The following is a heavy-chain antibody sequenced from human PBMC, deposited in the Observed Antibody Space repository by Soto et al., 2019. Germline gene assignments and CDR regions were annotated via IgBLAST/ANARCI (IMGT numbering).Heavy chain of an antibody. CDR3: ARGGYTGTTWYPLDY. J-gene: IGHJ4*02. D-gene: IGHD6-13*01. V-gene: IGHV1-46*01. CDR1: GYTFTTYY. CDR2: INPSGGST. Sequence: ASVKVSCKASGYTFTTYYMHWVRQAPGQGLEWMGIINPSGGSTSYAQKFQDRLTMTRDTSTSTVYVELSSLRSEDTAVYFCARGGYTGTTWYPLDYWGQRTLVTVSS.